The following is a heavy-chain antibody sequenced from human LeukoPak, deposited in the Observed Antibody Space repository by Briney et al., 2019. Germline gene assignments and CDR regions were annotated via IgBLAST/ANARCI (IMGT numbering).Heavy chain of an antibody. J-gene: IGHJ4*02. Sequence: PGGSLILSCAASGFIFSNYAMSWVRQVPGRGLEWVSTISSRGDSTYVADSVKGRFTISRDNSKNSLYLQMNTVRAEDPAVYYCVKGPRPDITVAHTVENWGQGTLVTVSS. V-gene: IGHV3-23*01. CDR2: ISSRGDST. CDR3: VKGPRPDITVAHTVEN. D-gene: IGHD6-19*01. CDR1: GFIFSNYA.